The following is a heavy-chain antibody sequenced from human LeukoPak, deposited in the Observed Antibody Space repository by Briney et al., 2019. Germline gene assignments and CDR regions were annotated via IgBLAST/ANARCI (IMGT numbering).Heavy chain of an antibody. CDR1: GFTFSSYS. V-gene: IGHV3-21*01. CDR2: IRSSSSYI. Sequence: GGSLRLSCAASGFTFSSYSMNWVRQATGQGLDWVSSIRSSSSYIYYADSVKGRFTISRDNAKNSLYRQMNSLRAEDTAVYYCARADSSSWTGTIFPFDYWGQGTLVTVSS. D-gene: IGHD6-13*01. CDR3: ARADSSSWTGTIFPFDY. J-gene: IGHJ4*02.